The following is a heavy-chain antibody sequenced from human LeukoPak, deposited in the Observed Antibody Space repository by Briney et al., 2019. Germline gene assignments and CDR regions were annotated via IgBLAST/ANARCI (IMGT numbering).Heavy chain of an antibody. D-gene: IGHD2-2*02. V-gene: IGHV3-21*01. CDR3: ARDDCSSTSCYTNYYYGMDV. CDR1: GFTFSTYN. CDR2: ISSSSSNI. Sequence: GGSLRLSCGASGFTFSTYNMNWVRQVPGKGLEWISSISSSSSNIYYADSVKGRFTISRDNAKNSLYLQMNSLRAEDTAVYYCARDDCSSTSCYTNYYYGMDVWGQGTTVTVSS. J-gene: IGHJ6*02.